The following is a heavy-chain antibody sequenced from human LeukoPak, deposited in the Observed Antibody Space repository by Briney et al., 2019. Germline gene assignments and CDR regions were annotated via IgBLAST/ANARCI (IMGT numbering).Heavy chain of an antibody. Sequence: SVKVSCKASGGTFSSYAISWVRQAPGQGLEWMGGIIPIFGTENYAQKFQGRVTITTDESTSTAYMELSSLRSEDTAVYYCARGEEMATAEFDYWGQGTLVTVSS. CDR3: ARGEEMATAEFDY. CDR1: GGTFSSYA. V-gene: IGHV1-69*05. D-gene: IGHD5-24*01. J-gene: IGHJ4*02. CDR2: IIPIFGTE.